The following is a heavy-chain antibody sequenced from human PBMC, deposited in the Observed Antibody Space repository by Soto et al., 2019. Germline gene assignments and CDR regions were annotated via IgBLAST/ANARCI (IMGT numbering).Heavy chain of an antibody. CDR1: GGTFSSYA. J-gene: IGHJ6*02. CDR2: IIPIFGTA. D-gene: IGHD3-10*01. V-gene: IGHV1-69*01. CDR3: ARDAGYYYGSGSYYTPDYYYYGMDV. Sequence: QVQLVQSGAEVKKPGSSVKVSCKASGGTFSSYAISWVRQAPGQGLVWMGGIIPIFGTANYAQKFQGRVTITADESTSTAYMELSSLRSEDTAVYYCARDAGYYYGSGSYYTPDYYYYGMDVWGQGTTVTVSS.